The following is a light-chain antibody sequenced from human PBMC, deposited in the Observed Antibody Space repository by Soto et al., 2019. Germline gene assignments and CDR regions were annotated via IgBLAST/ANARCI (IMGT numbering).Light chain of an antibody. V-gene: IGKV1-12*01. CDR2: AAS. CDR3: QQTTSFHLS. J-gene: IGKJ4*01. CDR1: QGISSW. Sequence: DIQMTQSPSFVSASVGDRVTITCRAIQGISSWLSRYQHKPGRAPKLLIHAASSLESGVPSRFSSSGSGTDFTLTISSLQPEDFATYDSQQTTSFHLSFGGGTKVEI.